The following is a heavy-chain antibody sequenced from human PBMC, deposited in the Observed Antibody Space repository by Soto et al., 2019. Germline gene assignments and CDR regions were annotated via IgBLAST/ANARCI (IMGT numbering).Heavy chain of an antibody. J-gene: IGHJ6*02. CDR2: INPNSGGT. CDR3: AREEVVPAARYGMDV. D-gene: IGHD2-2*01. Sequence: ASVKVSCKASGYTFTGYYMHWVRQAPGQGLEWMGWINPNSGGTNYAQKFQGWVTMTRDTSISTAYMELSRLRSDDTAVYYCAREEVVPAARYGMDVWGQGTTVTVSS. V-gene: IGHV1-2*04. CDR1: GYTFTGYY.